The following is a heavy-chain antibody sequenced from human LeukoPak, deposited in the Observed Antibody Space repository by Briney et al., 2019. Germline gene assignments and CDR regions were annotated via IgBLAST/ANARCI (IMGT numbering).Heavy chain of an antibody. CDR1: GFTFSSYS. CDR2: ISSSRSTI. D-gene: IGHD2-15*01. V-gene: IGHV3-48*04. Sequence: PGGSLRLSCAASGFTFSSYSMNWVRQAPGKGLEWVSYISSSRSTIYYADSVKGRFTISRDNAKNSLYLQMNSLRAEDTAVYYCARICSGGSCYNDAFHIWGQGTMVTVSS. J-gene: IGHJ3*02. CDR3: ARICSGGSCYNDAFHI.